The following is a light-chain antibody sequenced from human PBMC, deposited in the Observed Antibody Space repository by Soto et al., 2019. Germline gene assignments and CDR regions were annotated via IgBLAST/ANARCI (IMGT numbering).Light chain of an antibody. CDR3: CSYAGSYTLGV. V-gene: IGLV2-11*01. CDR1: SSDVGNYNY. J-gene: IGLJ1*01. CDR2: DVT. Sequence: QSALTQPHSVSGSPGQSVTISCTGASSDVGNYNYVSWYQHHPGKAPKLMIYDVTKRPSGVPDRFSGSKSGNTASLTISGLQAEDEADYYCCSYAGSYTLGVFGTGTKLTVL.